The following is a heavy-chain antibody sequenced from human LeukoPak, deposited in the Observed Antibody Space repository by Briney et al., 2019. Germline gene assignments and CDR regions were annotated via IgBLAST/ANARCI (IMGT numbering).Heavy chain of an antibody. J-gene: IGHJ4*02. CDR2: ISSGSTI. CDR3: ARRRYNWNAIDY. D-gene: IGHD1-20*01. Sequence: GGSLRLSCAASGFTFSDYYMSWIRQAPGKGLEWVSYISSGSTIYYAGSVKGRFTISRDNAKNSLYLQMNSLRAEDTAVYFCARRRYNWNAIDYWGQGTLVTVSS. CDR1: GFTFSDYY. V-gene: IGHV3-11*01.